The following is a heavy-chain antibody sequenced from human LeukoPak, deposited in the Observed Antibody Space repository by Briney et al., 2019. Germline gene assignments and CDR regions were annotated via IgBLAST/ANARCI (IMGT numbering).Heavy chain of an antibody. D-gene: IGHD3-9*01. CDR1: GFTFDDYA. CDR3: AKCAEDILTGYYDY. J-gene: IGHJ4*02. V-gene: IGHV3-9*01. CDR2: ISWNSGSI. Sequence: GGSLRLSCAASGFTFDDYAMHWVRQAPGKGLEWVSGISWNSGSIGYADSVKGRFTISRDNAKNSLYLQMNSLRAEDTALYYCAKCAEDILTGYYDYWGQGTLVTVSS.